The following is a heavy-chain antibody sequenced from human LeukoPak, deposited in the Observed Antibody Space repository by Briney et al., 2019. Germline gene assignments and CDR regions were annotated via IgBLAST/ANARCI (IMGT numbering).Heavy chain of an antibody. CDR1: GGTFSSYA. Sequence: ATVKVSCKASGGTFSSYAISWVRQAPGQGLEWMGGIIPIFGTANYAQKFRGRVTITADKSTRTAYMELSSLRSDDTAVYYCASMVDYVWGGNWFDPWGQGTLVTVSS. V-gene: IGHV1-69*06. CDR3: ASMVDYVWGGNWFDP. J-gene: IGHJ5*02. CDR2: IIPIFGTA. D-gene: IGHD3-16*01.